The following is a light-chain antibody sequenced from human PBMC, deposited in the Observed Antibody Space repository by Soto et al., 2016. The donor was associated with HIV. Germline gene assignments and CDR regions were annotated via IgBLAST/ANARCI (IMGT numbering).Light chain of an antibody. CDR2: KAS. Sequence: DIQMTQSPSTLSASVGDRVTITCRASQSIGNTWLAWYQQKPGKAPKLLIYKASSLESGVPSRFSGGGSGTEFTLTISSLQADDFATYYCQHYNNYPWTFGQGTKVEIK. CDR3: QHYNNYPWT. V-gene: IGKV1-5*03. CDR1: QSIGNTW. J-gene: IGKJ1*01.